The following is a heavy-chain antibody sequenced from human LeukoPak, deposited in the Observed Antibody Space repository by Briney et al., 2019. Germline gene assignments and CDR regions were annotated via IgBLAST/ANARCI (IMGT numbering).Heavy chain of an antibody. D-gene: IGHD1-26*01. V-gene: IGHV1-2*02. J-gene: IGHJ4*02. CDR3: ARDPPKWELLLSGTAGDY. Sequence: ASVKVSCKASGYTFTGYYMHWVRQAPGQGLEWMGWINPNSGGTNYARKFQGRVTMTRDTSISTAYMELSRLRSDDTAVYYCARDPPKWELLLSGTAGDYWGQGTLVTVSS. CDR1: GYTFTGYY. CDR2: INPNSGGT.